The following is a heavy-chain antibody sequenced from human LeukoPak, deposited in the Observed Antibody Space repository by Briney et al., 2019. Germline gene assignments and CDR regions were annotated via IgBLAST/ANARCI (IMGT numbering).Heavy chain of an antibody. CDR3: TRGGYYDGSGYYPFDY. CDR1: GFIFSKYG. CDR2: IQYDESNK. V-gene: IGHV3-30*02. J-gene: IGHJ4*02. Sequence: GGSLRLSCVASGFIFSKYGMHWVRQAPGRGLEWVAFIQYDESNKYYADSIKGQFTLSRDNSKNTLYLQMNSLRPEGTAVYYCTRGGYYDGSGYYPFDYWGQGTLVTVSS. D-gene: IGHD3-22*01.